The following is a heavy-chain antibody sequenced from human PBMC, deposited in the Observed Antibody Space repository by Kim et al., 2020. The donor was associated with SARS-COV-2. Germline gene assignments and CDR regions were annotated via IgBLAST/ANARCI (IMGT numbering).Heavy chain of an antibody. Sequence: NSNPSLKSRVTMSVDTSRKEFSLNLRSVTDADTAVYFCARDTSGYTEFDYWGQGTLVTVSS. J-gene: IGHJ4*02. D-gene: IGHD5-12*01. V-gene: IGHV4-4*06. CDR3: ARDTSGYTEFDY.